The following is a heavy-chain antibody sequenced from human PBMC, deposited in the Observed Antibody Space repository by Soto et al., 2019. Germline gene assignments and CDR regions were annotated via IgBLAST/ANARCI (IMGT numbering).Heavy chain of an antibody. Sequence: SETLSLTCAVYGGSFSDYSWSWIRQPPGKGLAWIGEISHSGGSNYNPSLKSRVTISVDTSKNQFSLKLSSVTAADTAVYYCARGRKDYSSSWYVGWGQGTLVTVSS. CDR1: GGSFSDYS. V-gene: IGHV4-34*01. CDR3: ARGRKDYSSSWYVG. CDR2: ISHSGGS. J-gene: IGHJ4*02. D-gene: IGHD6-13*01.